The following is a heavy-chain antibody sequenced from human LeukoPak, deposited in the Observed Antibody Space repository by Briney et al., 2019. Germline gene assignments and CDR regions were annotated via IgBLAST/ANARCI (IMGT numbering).Heavy chain of an antibody. J-gene: IGHJ6*02. Sequence: SVKVSCKASGYTFTSYDISWVRQAPGQGLEWMGGIIPIFGTANYAQKFQGRVTITADESTSTAYMELSSLRSEDTAVYYCARPTDIVAVPAAAADLYYYYGMDVWGQGTTVTVSS. D-gene: IGHD2-2*01. CDR3: ARPTDIVAVPAAAADLYYYYGMDV. V-gene: IGHV1-69*13. CDR2: IIPIFGTA. CDR1: GYTFTSYD.